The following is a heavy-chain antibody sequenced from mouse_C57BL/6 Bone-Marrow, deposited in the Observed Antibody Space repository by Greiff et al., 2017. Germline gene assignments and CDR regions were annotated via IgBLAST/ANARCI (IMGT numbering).Heavy chain of an antibody. Sequence: VMLVESGAELVRPGTSVKMSCKASGYTFTNYWIGWAKQRPGHGLEWIGDIYPGGGYTNYNEKFKGKATLPADKSSSTAYMQFSSLTSEDSAIYYCARWGITGYFDVWGTGTTVTVSS. CDR1: GYTFTNYW. CDR3: ARWGITGYFDV. V-gene: IGHV1-63*01. J-gene: IGHJ1*03. D-gene: IGHD2-4*01. CDR2: IYPGGGYT.